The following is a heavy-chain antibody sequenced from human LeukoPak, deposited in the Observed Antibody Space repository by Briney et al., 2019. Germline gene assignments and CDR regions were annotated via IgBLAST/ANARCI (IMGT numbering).Heavy chain of an antibody. D-gene: IGHD3-10*01. CDR2: ISGSGATT. CDR3: AKDRALKSAFEY. V-gene: IGHV3-23*01. CDR1: GFTVSSYE. J-gene: IGHJ4*02. Sequence: PGGSLRLSCAASGFTVSSYEMNWVRQAPGKGLEWVSTISGSGATTYYADSVKGRFTISRDNSKNTLYLQMKSLRAEDTAVYYCAKDRALKSAFEYWGQGTLVTVSS.